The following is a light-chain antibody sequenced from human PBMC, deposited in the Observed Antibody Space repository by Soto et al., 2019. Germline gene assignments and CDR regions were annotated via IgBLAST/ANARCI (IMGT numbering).Light chain of an antibody. CDR3: AAWDDSLNGCV. Sequence: QPVLTQPPSASGTPGQRVTISCSASSSNIGTYSVSWYQHFPGTAPRLLIYSDNQRPSWVPDRFSASKSGASASLAISGLQSEDEADFYCAAWDDSLNGCVFGTGTKLTF. J-gene: IGLJ1*01. V-gene: IGLV1-44*01. CDR2: SDN. CDR1: SSNIGTYS.